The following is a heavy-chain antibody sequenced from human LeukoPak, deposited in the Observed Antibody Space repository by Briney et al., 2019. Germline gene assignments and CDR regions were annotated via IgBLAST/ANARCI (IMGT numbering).Heavy chain of an antibody. Sequence: SQTLSLTCAISGDSVSSNSTTWNWIRQSPSRGLEWLGRTYYRSEWYNDYAVSVKSRITINPDTSKNQFSLQLNSVTPEDTAVYYCAKTENNWSYGMDVWGQGTTVTVSS. CDR1: GDSVSSNSTT. CDR3: AKTENNWSYGMDV. V-gene: IGHV6-1*01. J-gene: IGHJ6*02. CDR2: TYYRSEWYN. D-gene: IGHD1-20*01.